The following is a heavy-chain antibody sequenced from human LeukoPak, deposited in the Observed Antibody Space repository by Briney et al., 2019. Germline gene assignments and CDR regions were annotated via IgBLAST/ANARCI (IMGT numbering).Heavy chain of an antibody. Sequence: PSETLSPTCTVSGGSISSYYWSWIRQPPGRGLEWIGCIYYSGSTNYSPSLKSRVTISVDTSKDQFSLRLTSVTAADTAVYYCARSFLGDWYFDLWGRGTLVTVSS. J-gene: IGHJ2*01. CDR2: IYYSGST. V-gene: IGHV4-59*01. CDR3: ARSFLGDWYFDL. CDR1: GGSISSYY. D-gene: IGHD1-26*01.